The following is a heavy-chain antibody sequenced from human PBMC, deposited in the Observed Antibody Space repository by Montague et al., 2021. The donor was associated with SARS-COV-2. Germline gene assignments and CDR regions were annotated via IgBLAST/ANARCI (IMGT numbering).Heavy chain of an antibody. D-gene: IGHD3-9*01. Sequence: PALVTPTQTLTLTCTFSGFSLSTSGLCVSWIRQPPGKALEWLARIDWDDDKYYSTSLKTRLTISKDTSKNQVVLTMTNMDPVDTATYYCARTYYDILTGRDYGMDVWGQGTTVTVSS. V-gene: IGHV2-70*11. CDR3: ARTYYDILTGRDYGMDV. CDR2: IDWDDDK. CDR1: GFSLSTSGLC. J-gene: IGHJ6*02.